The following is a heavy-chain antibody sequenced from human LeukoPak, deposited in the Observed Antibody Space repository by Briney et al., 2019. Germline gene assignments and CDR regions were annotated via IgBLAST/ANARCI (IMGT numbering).Heavy chain of an antibody. V-gene: IGHV3-15*05. J-gene: IGHJ4*02. CDR2: IKSKAHGGTT. D-gene: IGHD3-10*01. CDR3: TTQVRGVTLDY. Sequence: PGGSLRLSCAASGFTFSNAWMTWVRQAPGKGLEWVGRIKSKAHGGTTDYAAPVKGRFTISRDDSKNTLYLQMNSLKTEDTAMYFCTTQVRGVTLDYWGQGTLVTVSS. CDR1: GFTFSNAW.